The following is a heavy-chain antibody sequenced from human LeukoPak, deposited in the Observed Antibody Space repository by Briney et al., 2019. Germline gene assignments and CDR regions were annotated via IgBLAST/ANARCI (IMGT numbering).Heavy chain of an antibody. D-gene: IGHD3-22*01. Sequence: SETLSLTCTVSGGSISSYYWSWIRQPPGKGLEYIGYIYYSGSTNYNPSLKSRVTISVDTSKNQFSLKLSSVTAADMAVYYCARLVRTYYYDSSGYYWDYWGQGTPVTVSS. J-gene: IGHJ4*02. CDR3: ARLVRTYYYDSSGYYWDY. CDR2: IYYSGST. V-gene: IGHV4-59*08. CDR1: GGSISSYY.